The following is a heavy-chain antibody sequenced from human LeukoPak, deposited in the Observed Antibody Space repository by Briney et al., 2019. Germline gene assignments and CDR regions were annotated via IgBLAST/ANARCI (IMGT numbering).Heavy chain of an antibody. CDR1: GGSISSGDYP. CDR3: ARGFYGAGSHFDY. D-gene: IGHD3-10*01. J-gene: IGHJ4*02. V-gene: IGHV4-30-2*01. Sequence: PSQTLSLTCTVSGGSISSGDYPWSWIRQPPGKGLEWIGYIFHTGHTSYNPSLKSRVTISVDMSKNQLSLRLTSVTAADAAVYYCARGFYGAGSHFDYWGQGTLVTVSS. CDR2: IFHTGHT.